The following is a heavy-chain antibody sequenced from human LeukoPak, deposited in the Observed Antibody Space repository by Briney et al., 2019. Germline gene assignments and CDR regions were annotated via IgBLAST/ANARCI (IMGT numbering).Heavy chain of an antibody. CDR3: ARAVVKGPGWFDP. CDR2: IYYSGST. V-gene: IGHV4-31*03. D-gene: IGHD4-23*01. Sequence: SETLSLTCTVSGGSISSGGYYWSWIRQHPGKGLEWIGYIYYSGSTYYNPSLKSRVTISVDTSKNQSSLKLSSVTAADTAVYYCARAVVKGPGWFDPWGQGTLVTVSS. CDR1: GGSISSGGYY. J-gene: IGHJ5*02.